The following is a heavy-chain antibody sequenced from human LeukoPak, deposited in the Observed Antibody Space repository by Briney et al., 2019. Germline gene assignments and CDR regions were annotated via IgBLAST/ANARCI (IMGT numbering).Heavy chain of an antibody. CDR1: GFTFSSYS. CDR2: VTASGTAM. Sequence: GESLRLSCAASGFTFSSYSMNWVRQAPGKGLEWVSHVTASGTAMFYADSVKGRFTISRDNAKNSLYLQMNSQRDEDTAVYYCASSGSYRFDYWGQGTLVTVSS. D-gene: IGHD1-26*01. J-gene: IGHJ4*02. CDR3: ASSGSYRFDY. V-gene: IGHV3-48*02.